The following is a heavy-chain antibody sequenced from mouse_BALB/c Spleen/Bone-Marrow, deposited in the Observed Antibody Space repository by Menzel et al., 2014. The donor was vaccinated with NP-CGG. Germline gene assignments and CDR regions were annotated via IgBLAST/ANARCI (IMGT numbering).Heavy chain of an antibody. Sequence: QVQLQQSGAELVKPGASVKLSCKASGYTFTSYWMHWVKQRPGQGLEWIGGIDPSDSYTNYNQKFKGKATLTVDKSSSSAYIQRSSLTSENSAVYFCARWLLRDTAMDDSGHENSVTVSS. J-gene: IGHJ4*01. V-gene: IGHV1-69*02. CDR3: ARWLLRDTAMDD. D-gene: IGHD2-3*01. CDR2: IDPSDSYT. CDR1: GYTFTSYW.